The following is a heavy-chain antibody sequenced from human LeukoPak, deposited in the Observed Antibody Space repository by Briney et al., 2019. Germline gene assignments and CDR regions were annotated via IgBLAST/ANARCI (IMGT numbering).Heavy chain of an antibody. CDR1: GFTFSSYS. J-gene: IGHJ6*02. CDR3: AKDRHPLRFPDSGPHV. Sequence: GGSLRLSCAASGFTFSSYSMNWVRQAPGKGLEWVSSISSSSSYIYYADSVKGRFTISRDNAKNSLYLHMKGLTPQDTALYYCAKDRHPLRFPDSGPHVWGQGTTVTVSS. D-gene: IGHD3-3*01. CDR2: ISSSSSYI. V-gene: IGHV3-21*04.